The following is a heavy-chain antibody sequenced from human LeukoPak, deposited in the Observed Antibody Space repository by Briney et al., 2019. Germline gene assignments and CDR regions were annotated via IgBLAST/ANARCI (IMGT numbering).Heavy chain of an antibody. Sequence: SVKVSCKASGGTFSIYAISWVRQALGQGLEWMGGLLPIFGTTNYAQKFQGRVTITADESTSTAYKELSSLRSEDTAVYYCASGGVVVPAAMRDLYYYGMDVWGQGTTVTVSS. V-gene: IGHV1-69*13. D-gene: IGHD2-2*01. CDR1: GGTFSIYA. CDR3: ASGGVVVPAAMRDLYYYGMDV. CDR2: LLPIFGTT. J-gene: IGHJ6*02.